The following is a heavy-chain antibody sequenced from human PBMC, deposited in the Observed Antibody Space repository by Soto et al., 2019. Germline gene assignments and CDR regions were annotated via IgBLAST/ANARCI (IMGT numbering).Heavy chain of an antibody. V-gene: IGHV3-64*01. CDR2: ISSNGGST. CDR1: GFTFSSYA. D-gene: IGHD3-3*01. CDR3: ARGQGGITIFGVVINYFDY. J-gene: IGHJ4*02. Sequence: GGSLRLSCAASGFTFSSYAMHWVRQAPGKGLEYVSAISSNGGSTYYANSVKGRFTISRDNSKNTLYLQMNSLRAEDTAVYYCARGQGGITIFGVVINYFDYWGQGTLVTVSS.